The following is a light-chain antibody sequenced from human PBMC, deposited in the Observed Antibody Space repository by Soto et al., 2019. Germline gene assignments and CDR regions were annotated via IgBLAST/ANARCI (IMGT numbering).Light chain of an antibody. V-gene: IGKV3-11*01. CDR1: QSVSNY. CDR2: DAS. Sequence: EIVLTQSPATLSLSPGERATLSCRASQSVSNYLAWYQQKPGQSPRLLIYDASNRATGIPARFSGSRSGPDFTLTISSLEPEDFAVYYCQQRSNWPRFTFGQGTKVEIK. CDR3: QQRSNWPRFT. J-gene: IGKJ2*01.